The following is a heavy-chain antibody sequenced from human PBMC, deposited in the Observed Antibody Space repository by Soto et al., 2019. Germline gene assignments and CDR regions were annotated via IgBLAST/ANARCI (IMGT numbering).Heavy chain of an antibody. Sequence: GASVKVSCKVSGYTLTELSMHWVRQAPGKGLEWMGGFDPEDGETIYAQKFQGRVTMTEDTSTDTAYMELSSLRSEDTAVYYCATAHSSSSRHYYYYGMDVWGKGTTFTVSS. CDR3: ATAHSSSSRHYYYYGMDV. D-gene: IGHD6-6*01. CDR2: FDPEDGET. J-gene: IGHJ6*04. V-gene: IGHV1-24*01. CDR1: GYTLTELS.